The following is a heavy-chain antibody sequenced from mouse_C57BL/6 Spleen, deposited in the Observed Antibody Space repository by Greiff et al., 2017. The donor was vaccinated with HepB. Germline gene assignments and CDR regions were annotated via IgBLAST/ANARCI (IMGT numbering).Heavy chain of an antibody. Sequence: EVQLQQSGPELVKPGASVKISCKASGYTFTDYYMNWVKQSHGKSLEWIGDINPNNGGTCYNQKFKGKATLTVDKSSRTAYMELRRLTSEDSAVYYCAREAYYGSRAWFAYWGQGTLVTVSA. V-gene: IGHV1-26*01. CDR2: INPNNGGT. J-gene: IGHJ3*01. CDR1: GYTFTDYY. CDR3: AREAYYGSRAWFAY. D-gene: IGHD1-1*01.